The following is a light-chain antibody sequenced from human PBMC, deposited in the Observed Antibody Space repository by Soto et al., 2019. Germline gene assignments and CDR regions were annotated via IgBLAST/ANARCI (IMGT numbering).Light chain of an antibody. CDR2: NTN. CDR1: TGDVTSGHY. J-gene: IGLJ1*01. Sequence: QAVVTQEPSLTVSPGGTVTLTCGSSTGDVTSGHYPYWFQQKPGQAPRTLIYNTNKKHSWTPARFSGSLLGGKAALTLSGAQPEDEAEYSCSLSYGGTRPVFGTGTKVTVL. CDR3: SLSYGGTRPV. V-gene: IGLV7-46*01.